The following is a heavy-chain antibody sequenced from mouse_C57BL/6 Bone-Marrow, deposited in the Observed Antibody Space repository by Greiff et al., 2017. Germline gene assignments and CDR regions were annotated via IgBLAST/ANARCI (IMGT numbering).Heavy chain of an antibody. J-gene: IGHJ3*01. D-gene: IGHD1-1*01. V-gene: IGHV1-19*01. CDR2: INPYNGGT. CDR1: GYTFTDYY. Sequence: EVQLVESGPVLVKPGASVKMSCKASGYTFTDYYMNWVKQSHGKSLEWIGVINPYNGGTSYNQKFKGKDTLTVDKSSSTAYMVLNSLTSEDSAVYYCASTTGGLGFAYWGQGTLVTVSA. CDR3: ASTTGGLGFAY.